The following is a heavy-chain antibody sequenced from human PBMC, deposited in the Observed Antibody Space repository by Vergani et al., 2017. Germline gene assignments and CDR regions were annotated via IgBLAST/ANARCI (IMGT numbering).Heavy chain of an antibody. CDR1: GFTFSNAW. D-gene: IGHD2-2*02. V-gene: IGHV3-15*01. Sequence: EVQLVESGGGLVKPGGSLRLSCAASGFTFSNAWMSWVRQAPGKGLEWVGRIKSKTDGGTTDYAAPVKGRFTISRDESKNTLYLKMNSLKTEDTAGYYCTPVYCSNTSCYNYWGQGTLVTVSS. CDR2: IKSKTDGGTT. CDR3: TPVYCSNTSCYNY. J-gene: IGHJ4*02.